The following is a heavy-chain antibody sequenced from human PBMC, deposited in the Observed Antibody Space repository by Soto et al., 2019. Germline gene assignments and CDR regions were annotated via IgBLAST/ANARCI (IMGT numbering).Heavy chain of an antibody. D-gene: IGHD3-10*01. CDR3: ARAATGSYHSAY. CDR1: GYAFTSYG. J-gene: IGHJ4*02. CDR2: IAPHSGRT. V-gene: IGHV1-18*04. Sequence: QVQLVQSGPEVKNPGASVRVSCVASGYAFTSYGVNWVRQAPGQGLEWMGWIAPHSGRTTYLPKFQGRVTMTADVSTNTAYIELRSLKSDDTGIYFCARAATGSYHSAYWGLGTVVTVSS.